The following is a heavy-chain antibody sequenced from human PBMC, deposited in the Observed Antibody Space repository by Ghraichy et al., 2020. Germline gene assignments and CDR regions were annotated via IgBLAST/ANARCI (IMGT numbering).Heavy chain of an antibody. D-gene: IGHD2-15*01. J-gene: IGHJ6*02. CDR3: ARDQVVAATHNYYGMDV. CDR2: INPNSGGT. V-gene: IGHV1-2*02. Sequence: ASVKVSCKASGYTFTGYYMHWVRQAPGQGLEWMGWINPNSGGTNYAQKFQGRVTMTRDTSISTAYMELSRLRSDDTAVYYCARDQVVAATHNYYGMDVWGQGTTVTVSS. CDR1: GYTFTGYY.